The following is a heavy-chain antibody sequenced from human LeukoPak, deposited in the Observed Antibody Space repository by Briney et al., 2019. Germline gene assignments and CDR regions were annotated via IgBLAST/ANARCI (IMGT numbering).Heavy chain of an antibody. CDR2: VCGCDVKP. D-gene: IGHD2-15*01. CDR1: GFPFNNYA. CDR3: AKRGDCSGSCTYDY. V-gene: IGHV3-23*01. Sequence: PGGSLSLSHAPSGFPFNNYAIHYPPQAPGESVEWVSNVCGCDVKPYYAPSETSRFTISKVNSKNTVYLQMNRLRAEETAVDYCAKRGDCSGSCTYDYWGEGTLVTVSS. J-gene: IGHJ4*02.